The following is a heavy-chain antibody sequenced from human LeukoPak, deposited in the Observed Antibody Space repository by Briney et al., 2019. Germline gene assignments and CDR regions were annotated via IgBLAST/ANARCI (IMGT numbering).Heavy chain of an antibody. D-gene: IGHD1-14*01. CDR2: IYYSGST. V-gene: IGHV4-39*07. Sequence: SETLSLTCTVSGGSISSSSYYWGWIRQPPGKGLEWIGSIYYSGSTYYNPSLKSRVTISVDTSKNQFSLKLSSVTAADTAVYYCARDGNPSAPLHAFDIWGQGTMVTVSS. CDR3: ARDGNPSAPLHAFDI. J-gene: IGHJ3*02. CDR1: GGSISSSSYY.